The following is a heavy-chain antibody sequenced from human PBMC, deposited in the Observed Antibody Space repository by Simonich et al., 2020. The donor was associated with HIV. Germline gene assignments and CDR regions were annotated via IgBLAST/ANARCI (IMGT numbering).Heavy chain of an antibody. CDR1: GGSISSDY. J-gene: IGHJ4*02. Sequence: QLQLQESGPGLVKPSETLSLRCTVSGGSISSDYWSWIRQPPGKGLEWIGYIYYRGSTNYHPSLKSRFTISVDTSKNQVSLKLSSVTAADTAIYYCARGRPPGFSNGWYHFDFWGQGTLVTVSP. CDR3: ARGRPPGFSNGWYHFDF. V-gene: IGHV4-59*12. D-gene: IGHD6-19*01. CDR2: IYYRGST.